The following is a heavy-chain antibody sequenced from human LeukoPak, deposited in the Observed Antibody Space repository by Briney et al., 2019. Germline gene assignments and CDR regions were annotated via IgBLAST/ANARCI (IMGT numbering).Heavy chain of an antibody. CDR2: HKHSGRT. J-gene: IGHJ4*02. CDR1: GVSLSGCY. V-gene: IGHV4-34*01. D-gene: IGHD7-27*01. Sequence: PSETLCLTRAVYGVSLSGCYWSWSRQPPGRGREWIAEHKHSGRTTYNPPLTHTVTISVEPSKNQFSLQLTSVPAADTDVYYCARERERGISDYWGQGTLVTVSS. CDR3: ARERERGISDY.